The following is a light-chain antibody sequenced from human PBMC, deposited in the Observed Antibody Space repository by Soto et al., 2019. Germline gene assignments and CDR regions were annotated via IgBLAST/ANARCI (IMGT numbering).Light chain of an antibody. J-gene: IGLJ3*02. CDR3: FLSYTDTRV. V-gene: IGLV7-46*01. Sequence: QAVVTQEPSLTVSPGGTVTLTCGSSTGAVTSGHYPYWFQQKPGQAPRTLIYDTTNKHSWTRARFSGSLIRGKAALTLSGAQHEEEAEYYCFLSYTDTRVFGGGTKLTVL. CDR2: DTT. CDR1: TGAVTSGHY.